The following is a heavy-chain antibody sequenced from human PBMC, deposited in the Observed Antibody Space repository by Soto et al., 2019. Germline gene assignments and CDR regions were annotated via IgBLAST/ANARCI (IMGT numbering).Heavy chain of an antibody. Sequence: GESLKISGKGSGYNFAIYWNALVPPMPGKGLELMGIIYPSDSDTRYRPSFQGQVTISADKSISSAYLQWSSLRASDTAMYYCARGGVSTRTFDYWGQGTPVTVSS. D-gene: IGHD3-3*01. V-gene: IGHV5-51*01. CDR2: IYPSDSDT. J-gene: IGHJ4*02. CDR1: GYNFAIYW. CDR3: ARGGVSTRTFDY.